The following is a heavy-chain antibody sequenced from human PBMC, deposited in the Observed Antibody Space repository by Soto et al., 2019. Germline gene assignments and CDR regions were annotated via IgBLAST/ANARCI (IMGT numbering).Heavy chain of an antibody. CDR2: ISGSGGST. Sequence: GGSLRLSCAASGFIFSSYAMSWVRQAPGRGLEWVSAISGSGGSTYYADSVKGRFTISRDNSKNTLYLQMNSLRAEDTAVYYCARFGSIAARRAGGYYYYYYGMDVWGQGTTVTVSS. CDR1: GFIFSSYA. V-gene: IGHV3-23*01. J-gene: IGHJ6*01. D-gene: IGHD6-6*01. CDR3: ARFGSIAARRAGGYYYYYYGMDV.